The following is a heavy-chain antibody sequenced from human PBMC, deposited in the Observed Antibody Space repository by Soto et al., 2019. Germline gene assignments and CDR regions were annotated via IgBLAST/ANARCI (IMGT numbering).Heavy chain of an antibody. D-gene: IGHD6-13*01. V-gene: IGHV3-33*06. CDR1: GFTFSSYG. J-gene: IGHJ5*02. Sequence: QPGWSLRLSCAASGFTFSSYGMHWVRQAPGKGLEWVAVIWYDGSNKYYADSVKGRFTISRDNSKNTLYLQMNSLRAEDTAVYYCAKRGSYSSSWYDFSGDWFEPWGQGTLVTVSS. CDR3: AKRGSYSSSWYDFSGDWFEP. CDR2: IWYDGSNK.